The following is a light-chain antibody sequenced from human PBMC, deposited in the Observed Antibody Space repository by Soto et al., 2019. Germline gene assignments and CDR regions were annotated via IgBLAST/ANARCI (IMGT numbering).Light chain of an antibody. V-gene: IGKV3-20*01. CDR2: GAS. Sequence: DIVLTQSPGTLPLSPGDRATLSCRASQSVSSSYLAWYQHKRGQAPRLLIYGASIRATGIPDRFSGSGSGTDFTLTISRLEPEDFAVYYCHQYGSSPRTFGPGTKVEIK. CDR1: QSVSSSY. J-gene: IGKJ1*01. CDR3: HQYGSSPRT.